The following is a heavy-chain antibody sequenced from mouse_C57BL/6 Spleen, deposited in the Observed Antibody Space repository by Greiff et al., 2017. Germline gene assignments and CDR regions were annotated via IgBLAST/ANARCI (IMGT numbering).Heavy chain of an antibody. V-gene: IGHV3-6*01. J-gene: IGHJ2*01. CDR1: GYSITSGYY. Sequence: EVKLMESGPGLVKPSQSLSLTCSVTGYSITSGYYWNWIRQFPGNKLGLMCYISYDGSNNYNPSLKNRISITRDTSKYPFFLKLNSLTTEDTATYYCARDDYGSPGDYWGQGTTLTVSS. CDR2: ISYDGSN. CDR3: ARDDYGSPGDY. D-gene: IGHD1-1*01.